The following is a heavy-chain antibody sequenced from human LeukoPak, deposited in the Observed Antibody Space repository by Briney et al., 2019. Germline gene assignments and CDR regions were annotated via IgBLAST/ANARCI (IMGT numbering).Heavy chain of an antibody. CDR1: GFTFSTHA. V-gene: IGHV3-23*01. CDR3: AKDAMAVAGNVNWFDP. CDR2: ISGSGGST. J-gene: IGHJ5*02. Sequence: PGGSLRLSCAASGFTFSTHAMNWVRQAPGKGLAWVSGISGSGGSTYYADSVKGRFTISRDNSKNTLYLQMITLRAEDTAVYYCAKDAMAVAGNVNWFDPWGQGTLVTVSS. D-gene: IGHD6-19*01.